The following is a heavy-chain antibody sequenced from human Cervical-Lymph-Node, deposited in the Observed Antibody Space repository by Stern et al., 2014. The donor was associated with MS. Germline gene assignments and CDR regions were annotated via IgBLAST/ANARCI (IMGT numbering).Heavy chain of an antibody. CDR2: NRYDGMYK. D-gene: IGHD1-1*01. J-gene: IGHJ6*02. CDR3: ARIVGGTVDLHYQNGMDV. V-gene: IGHV3-21*01. Sequence: EDQLVESGGGLVKPGGSLRVSWAASGFTLSAHSMAGVRQAPGKGREWVSSNRYDGMYKYYADSVKGRFSISRDNAKSSLYMEMNSLSVEDTAVYYCARIVGGTVDLHYQNGMDVWGQGTTVTVS. CDR1: GFTLSAHS.